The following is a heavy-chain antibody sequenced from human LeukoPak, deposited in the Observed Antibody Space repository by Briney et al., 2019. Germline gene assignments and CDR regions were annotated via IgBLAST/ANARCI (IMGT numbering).Heavy chain of an antibody. V-gene: IGHV4-38-2*02. CDR1: GSSITTYTH. CDR2: IHHTGNT. Sequence: SETLSLTCTVSGSSITTYTHWGWIRQSPGKGLEWIASIHHTGNTYYNPSLESRVTISIDTSKNQFSLEVRSVTAADTAVYYCARVSTVILFYFDYWGQGTLVTASS. D-gene: IGHD4-17*01. J-gene: IGHJ4*02. CDR3: ARVSTVILFYFDY.